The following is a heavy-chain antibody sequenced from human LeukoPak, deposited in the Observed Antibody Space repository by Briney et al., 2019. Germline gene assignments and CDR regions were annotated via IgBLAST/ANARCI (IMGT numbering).Heavy chain of an antibody. V-gene: IGHV4-59*12. CDR3: ARYSSTWPYWYFDL. CDR2: IYYSGST. D-gene: IGHD6-13*01. Sequence: SETLSLTCTVSGGSISSYYWSWIRQPPGKGLEWIGYIYYSGSTNYNPSLKSRVTISVDTSKNQFSLKLSSVTAADTALYYCARYSSTWPYWYFDLWGRGTLVTVSS. CDR1: GGSISSYY. J-gene: IGHJ2*01.